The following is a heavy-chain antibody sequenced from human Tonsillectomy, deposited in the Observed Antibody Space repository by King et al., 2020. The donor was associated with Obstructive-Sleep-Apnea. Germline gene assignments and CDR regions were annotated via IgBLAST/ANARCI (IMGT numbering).Heavy chain of an antibody. Sequence: VQLQQWGAGLLKPSETLSLTCAVYGGSFSAYYWGWIRQPPGKGLEWIGEINHSGSTNWNPSLKSRVTISVDTSRNQFSLKLHSVTAAATAVYYCARVLGAAGPDYYFDYWGQGTLVTVSS. CDR1: GGSFSAYY. J-gene: IGHJ4*02. D-gene: IGHD1-26*01. CDR2: INHSGST. CDR3: ARVLGAAGPDYYFDY. V-gene: IGHV4-34*01.